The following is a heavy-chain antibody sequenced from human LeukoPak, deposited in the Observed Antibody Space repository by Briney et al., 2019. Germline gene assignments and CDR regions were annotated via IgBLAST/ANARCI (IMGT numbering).Heavy chain of an antibody. Sequence: GRSLRLSCAASGFSFNNYGMHWVRQAPGKGLEWVAVISYDGSNKYYADSVKGRFTISRDNSRNTLYLQMNSLRAEDTAVYYCGGYSYGSGYFDYWGQGTLVTVSS. J-gene: IGHJ4*02. CDR3: GGYSYGSGYFDY. V-gene: IGHV3-30*03. D-gene: IGHD5-18*01. CDR2: ISYDGSNK. CDR1: GFSFNNYG.